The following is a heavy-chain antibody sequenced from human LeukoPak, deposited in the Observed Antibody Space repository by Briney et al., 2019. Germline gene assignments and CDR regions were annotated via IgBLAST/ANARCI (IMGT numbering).Heavy chain of an antibody. V-gene: IGHV3-9*01. CDR2: ISWNSGSI. D-gene: IGHD3-10*01. Sequence: AGGSLRLSCAASGFTFDDYAMPWVRHAPGKGLEWVSGISWNSGSIGYADSVKGRFTISRDNAKNSLYLQMNSLRTEDTALYYCGKGGEASQIRPYYFDYWGQGTLVTVSS. CDR1: GFTFDDYA. J-gene: IGHJ4*02. CDR3: GKGGEASQIRPYYFDY.